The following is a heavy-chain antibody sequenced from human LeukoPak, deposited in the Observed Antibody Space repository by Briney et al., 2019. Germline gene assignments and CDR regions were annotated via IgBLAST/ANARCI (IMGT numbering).Heavy chain of an antibody. CDR2: ISYDGSNK. Sequence: GGSLRLSCAASGFTFSSYAMHWVRQAPGKGLEWVAVISYDGSNKYYADSVKGRFTISRDNSKNTLYLQMNSLRAEDTAVYYCARALHDYGGNRGTFDIWGQGTMVTVSS. D-gene: IGHD4-23*01. CDR3: ARALHDYGGNRGTFDI. CDR1: GFTFSSYA. J-gene: IGHJ3*02. V-gene: IGHV3-30-3*01.